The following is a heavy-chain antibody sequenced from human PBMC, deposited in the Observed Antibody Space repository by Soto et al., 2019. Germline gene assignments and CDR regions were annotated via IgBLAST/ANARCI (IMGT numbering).Heavy chain of an antibody. V-gene: IGHV3-23*01. CDR1: GSTFSIYS. J-gene: IGHJ4*02. CDR3: AKRRGAGGHFDY. Sequence: GSLQLSCSASGSTFSIYSMSWVRQGPGKGLEWVAGVSIGGSTHYADSVRGRFTISRDNSKNKLSLQMNSLTAEETAVYFCAKRRGAGGHFDYWGQGALVTVSS. CDR2: VSIGGST. D-gene: IGHD2-15*01.